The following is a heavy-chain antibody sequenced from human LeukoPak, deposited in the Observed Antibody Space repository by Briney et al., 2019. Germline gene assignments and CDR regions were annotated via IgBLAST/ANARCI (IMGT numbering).Heavy chain of an antibody. J-gene: IGHJ4*02. D-gene: IGHD3-10*01. CDR2: ISHSGST. Sequence: LEWIGEISHSGSTSYNPSLKSRVTISVDTSKNQFSLKLSSVTAADTAVYYCARGQWFRAFWSRGTPVTVSS. CDR3: ARGQWFRAF. V-gene: IGHV4-34*01.